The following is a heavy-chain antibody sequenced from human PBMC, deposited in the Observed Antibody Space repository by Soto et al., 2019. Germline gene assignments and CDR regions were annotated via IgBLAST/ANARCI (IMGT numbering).Heavy chain of an antibody. J-gene: IGHJ5*02. Sequence: SSVKVSCKASGYTFTSYAMHWVRQAPGQRLEWMGWINAGNGNTKYSQKFQGRVTITRDTSASTAYVELSSLRSEDTAVYYCARDPYYYGSGSRPGTNQKSWFDPWGQGTLVTVS. V-gene: IGHV1-3*01. CDR2: INAGNGNT. CDR1: GYTFTSYA. D-gene: IGHD3-10*01. CDR3: ARDPYYYGSGSRPGTNQKSWFDP.